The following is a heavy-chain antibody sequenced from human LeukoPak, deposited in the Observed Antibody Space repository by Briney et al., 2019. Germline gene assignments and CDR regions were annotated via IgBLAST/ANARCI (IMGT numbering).Heavy chain of an antibody. CDR1: GGSISSGDYY. V-gene: IGHV4-30-4*08. CDR3: ARGVLGSGAFDI. D-gene: IGHD4/OR15-4a*01. Sequence: SETLSLXCTVSGGSISSGDYYWSWIRQPPGKGLEWIGYIYYSGSTYYNPSLKSRVTISVDTSKNQFSLKLSSVTAADTAVYYCARGVLGSGAFDIWGQGTMVTASS. J-gene: IGHJ3*02. CDR2: IYYSGST.